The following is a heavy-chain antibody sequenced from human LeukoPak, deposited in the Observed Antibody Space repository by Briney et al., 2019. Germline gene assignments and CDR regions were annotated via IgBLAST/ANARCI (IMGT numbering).Heavy chain of an antibody. Sequence: SFTSYWIGWVRQMPGKGLEWIGSIYYSGSTYYNPSLKSRVTISADTSKNQFSLKLSSVTAADTAVYYCARDRQNWFDPWGQGTLVTVSS. CDR2: IYYSGST. J-gene: IGHJ5*02. CDR3: ARDRQNWFDP. CDR1: SFTSYW. V-gene: IGHV4-39*07.